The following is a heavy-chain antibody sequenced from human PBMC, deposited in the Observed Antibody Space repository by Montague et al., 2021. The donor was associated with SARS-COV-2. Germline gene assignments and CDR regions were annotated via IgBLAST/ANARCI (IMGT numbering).Heavy chain of an antibody. V-gene: IGHV3-21*01. CDR2: ISSSSSYI. D-gene: IGHD5-18*01. CDR1: GFPFINYN. Sequence: SLRLSCAASGFPFINYNMNWVRQAPGRGLEWVSSISSSSSYIYYADSVKGRFTISRDNAKDSLYLQMNSLRAGDTAVYYCARDFDTAMKWCFDSWGQGILVTVSS. J-gene: IGHJ4*02. CDR3: ARDFDTAMKWCFDS.